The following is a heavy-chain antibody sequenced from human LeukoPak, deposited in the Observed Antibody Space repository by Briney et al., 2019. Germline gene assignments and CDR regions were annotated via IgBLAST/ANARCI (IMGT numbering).Heavy chain of an antibody. V-gene: IGHV4-39*01. CDR2: MYYSGGT. J-gene: IGHJ4*01. Sequence: SETLSLTCTVSARSISSSSHYWGWIRQPPGKGLESIGRMYYSGGTYYNPSLKSRVTISIDTSRNQFSLKLKPVTAADTAVYSCARLVVYCNTNSCYPFDYSGHGTLVTVSS. CDR3: ARLVVYCNTNSCYPFDY. CDR1: ARSISSSSHY. D-gene: IGHD2-2*01.